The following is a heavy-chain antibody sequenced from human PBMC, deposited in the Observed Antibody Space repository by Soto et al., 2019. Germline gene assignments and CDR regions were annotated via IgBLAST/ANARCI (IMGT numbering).Heavy chain of an antibody. J-gene: IGHJ4*02. CDR1: GYTFTCYY. Sequence: XSVKVSCKASGYTFTCYYMHWVRQAPGQGLEWMGWINPNSGGTNYAQKFQGRVTMTRDTSISTAYMELSRLRSDDTAVYYCARVSPGIAVAGPEYWGQGTLVTVSS. CDR2: INPNSGGT. CDR3: ARVSPGIAVAGPEY. D-gene: IGHD6-19*01. V-gene: IGHV1-2*02.